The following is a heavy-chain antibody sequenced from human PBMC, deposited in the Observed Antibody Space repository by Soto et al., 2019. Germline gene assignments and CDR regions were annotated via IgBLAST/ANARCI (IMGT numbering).Heavy chain of an antibody. CDR2: IYYSGST. J-gene: IGHJ4*02. Sequence: QVQLQESGPGLVKPSETLSLTCTVSGGSISSYYWSWIRQPPGKGLEWIGYIYYSGSTNYNPSLKSRVTISVYTSKNQFSLKLRSVTAADTAVYYCARRYSSSFDYWGQGTLVTVSS. CDR1: GGSISSYY. CDR3: ARRYSSSFDY. D-gene: IGHD6-13*01. V-gene: IGHV4-59*08.